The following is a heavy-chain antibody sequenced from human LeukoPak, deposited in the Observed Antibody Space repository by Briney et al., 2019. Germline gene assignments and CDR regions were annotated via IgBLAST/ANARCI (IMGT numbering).Heavy chain of an antibody. CDR1: GFTFSSYS. CDR2: ISSSSSSI. J-gene: IGHJ4*02. CDR3: ARGAEYSSGWYNY. V-gene: IGHV3-48*01. Sequence: PGGSLRLSCAASGFTFSSYSMNWVRQAPGKGLEWVSYISSSSSSIYYADSVKGRFTISRDNAKNSLYLQMNSLRAEDTAVYYCARGAEYSSGWYNYWGQGTLVTVSS. D-gene: IGHD6-19*01.